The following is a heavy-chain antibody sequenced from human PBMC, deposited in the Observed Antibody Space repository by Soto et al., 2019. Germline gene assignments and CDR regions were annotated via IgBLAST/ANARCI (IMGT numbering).Heavy chain of an antibody. CDR2: INPSGGST. Sequence: ASVKVSCKASGYTFTSYYMHWVRQAPGQGLEWMGIINPSGGSTSYAQKSQGRVTMTRDTSTSTVYMELSSLRSEDTAVYYCARIPYGGQADYWGQGTLVTVSS. J-gene: IGHJ4*02. CDR3: ARIPYGGQADY. D-gene: IGHD3-16*01. CDR1: GYTFTSYY. V-gene: IGHV1-46*01.